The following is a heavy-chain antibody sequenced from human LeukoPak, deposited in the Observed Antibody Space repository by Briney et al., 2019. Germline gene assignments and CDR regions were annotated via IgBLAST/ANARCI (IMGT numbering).Heavy chain of an antibody. CDR2: ISGSGGST. D-gene: IGHD6-13*01. CDR1: GFTFNNYA. CDR3: AKDRGQLDAFDI. V-gene: IGHV3-23*01. Sequence: GGSLRLSCAASGFTFNNYAMNWVRQAPGKGLEWVSGISGSGGSTYYADSVKGRFTISRDNSKNTLYLQMNSLRAEDTAVYYCAKDRGQLDAFDIWGQGTMVTVSS. J-gene: IGHJ3*02.